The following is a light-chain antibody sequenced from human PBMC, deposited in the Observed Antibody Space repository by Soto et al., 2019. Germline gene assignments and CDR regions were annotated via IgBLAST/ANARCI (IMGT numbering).Light chain of an antibody. J-gene: IGKJ4*01. CDR2: GAS. V-gene: IGKV3-20*01. CDR1: QSVTSNY. Sequence: EIVLRPSRGTLALSPCERATLSWRSIQSVTSNYLAWYQQKPGLPPRLLIHGASRRATGIPDRFSGSGSGTDFILTISRLEPEDFAVYYCQQYGTSPQLTFGGGTKVDI. CDR3: QQYGTSPQLT.